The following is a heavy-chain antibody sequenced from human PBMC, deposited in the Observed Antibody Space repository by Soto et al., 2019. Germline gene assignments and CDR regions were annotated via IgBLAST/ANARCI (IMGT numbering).Heavy chain of an antibody. CDR1: GYSLTETS. CDR2: INPHNGGT. J-gene: IGHJ3*02. Sequence: ASVKVSCKVSGYSLTETSIHWVRQAPGQGLEWMGWINPHNGGTNYAQKFQGWVTMTRDTPITTASMELSRLKSDDTAVYYGARDLYGTGTFLAKFAFDIWGQGTMVTVSS. D-gene: IGHD3-10*01. CDR3: ARDLYGTGTFLAKFAFDI. V-gene: IGHV1-2*04.